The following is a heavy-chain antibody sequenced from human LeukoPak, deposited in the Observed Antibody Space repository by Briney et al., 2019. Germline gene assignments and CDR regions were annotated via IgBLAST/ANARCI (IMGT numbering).Heavy chain of an antibody. D-gene: IGHD5-12*01. CDR1: GGSISSYY. Sequence: PSETLSLTCTVSGGSISSYYWSWVRQPPGKGLEWIGYIYYSGSTNYNPSLKSRVAISVDTSKNQFSLKLSSVIAADTAVYYCARVNRSGYDTDWFDPWGQGTLVTVSS. V-gene: IGHV4-59*01. CDR2: IYYSGST. CDR3: ARVNRSGYDTDWFDP. J-gene: IGHJ5*02.